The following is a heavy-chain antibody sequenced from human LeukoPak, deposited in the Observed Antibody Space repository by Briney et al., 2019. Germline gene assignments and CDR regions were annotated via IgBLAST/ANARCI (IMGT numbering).Heavy chain of an antibody. D-gene: IGHD2-2*01. CDR3: AKRVSTGAYYFDY. Sequence: GGSLRLSCAASGFTFSSYGMHWVRQAPGKGLEWVAVIWYDGSNKYYADSVKGRFTISRDDSKNTLYLQMNSLRAEDTAVYYCAKRVSTGAYYFDYWGQGTLVTVSS. J-gene: IGHJ4*01. CDR1: GFTFSSYG. CDR2: IWYDGSNK. V-gene: IGHV3-33*06.